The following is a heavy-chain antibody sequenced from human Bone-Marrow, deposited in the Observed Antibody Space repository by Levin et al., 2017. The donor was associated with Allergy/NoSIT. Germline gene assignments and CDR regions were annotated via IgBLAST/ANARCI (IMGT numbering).Heavy chain of an antibody. CDR1: CDSISRYY. CDR2: IYYSGST. V-gene: IGHV4-59*01. J-gene: IGHJ6*02. Sequence: SQTLSLPCTVSCDSISRYYWSWIRQPPGKGLEWIGYIYYSGSTNYNPSLKSRVTISVDTSKNQFSLDLNFVTAADTAVYYCARDAQTSPTRNYGMDVWGQGTTVTVSS. CDR3: ARDAQTSPTRNYGMDV.